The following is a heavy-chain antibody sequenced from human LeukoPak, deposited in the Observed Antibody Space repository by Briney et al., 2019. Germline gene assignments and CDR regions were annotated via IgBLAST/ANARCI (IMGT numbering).Heavy chain of an antibody. D-gene: IGHD3-10*01. CDR3: ARVYDSGSYSCPH. J-gene: IGHJ4*02. V-gene: IGHV1-8*01. CDR1: GYTFSSYD. CDR2: MNPNSGNT. Sequence: ASVKVSCKASGYTFSSYDIHWVRQATGQGLEWMGWMNPNSGNTGYAQKFQGRVTMTRNTSISTAYMELSSLRSEDTAVYYCARVYDSGSYSCPHWGQGTLVTVSS.